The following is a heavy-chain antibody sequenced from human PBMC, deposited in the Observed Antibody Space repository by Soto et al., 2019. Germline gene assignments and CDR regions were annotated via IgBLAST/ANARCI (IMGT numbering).Heavy chain of an antibody. D-gene: IGHD3-3*01. CDR2: IYPGDSDT. CDR3: ARRGGLTGAQGYGYDFWTGFDY. CDR1: GYSFTSYW. Sequence: GESLKISCKGSGYSFTSYWIGWVRQMPGKGLEWMGIIYPGDSDTRYSPSFQGQVTISADKSISTAYLQWSSLKASDTAMYYCARRGGLTGAQGYGYDFWTGFDYWGQGTLVTVSS. V-gene: IGHV5-51*01. J-gene: IGHJ4*02.